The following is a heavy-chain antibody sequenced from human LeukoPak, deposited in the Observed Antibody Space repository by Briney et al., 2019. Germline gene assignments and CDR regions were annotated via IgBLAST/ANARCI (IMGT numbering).Heavy chain of an antibody. D-gene: IGHD4-17*01. V-gene: IGHV4-30-2*01. CDR2: IYHSGST. CDR3: ARSHGDYEIFDY. J-gene: IGHJ4*02. CDR1: GGSISSDGYS. Sequence: SETLSLTCAVSGGSISSDGYSWSWIRQPPGKGLEWIGCIYHSGSTYYNPSLKSRVTISVDRSKNQFSLKLSSVTAADTAVYYCARSHGDYEIFDYWGQGTLVTVSS.